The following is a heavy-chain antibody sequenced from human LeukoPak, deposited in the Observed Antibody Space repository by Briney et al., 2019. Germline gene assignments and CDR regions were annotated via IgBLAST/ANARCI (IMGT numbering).Heavy chain of an antibody. CDR3: AARARNSGYVPEVWFDP. CDR1: GGTFSSYA. Sequence: ASVKVSCKASGGTFSSYAISWVRQAPGQGLEWMGGIIPIFGTANYAQKFQGRVTITADESTSTAYIELSSLRSEDTAVYYCAARARNSGYVPEVWFDPWGQGTLVTVSS. CDR2: IIPIFGTA. V-gene: IGHV1-69*13. D-gene: IGHD5-12*01. J-gene: IGHJ5*02.